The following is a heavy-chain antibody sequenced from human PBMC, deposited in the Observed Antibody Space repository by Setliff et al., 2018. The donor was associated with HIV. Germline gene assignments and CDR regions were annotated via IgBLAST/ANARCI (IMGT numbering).Heavy chain of an antibody. CDR2: LRSKIDGGTT. CDR1: GFTFSNAW. D-gene: IGHD3-10*01. J-gene: IGHJ4*02. Sequence: GGSLRLSCAASGFTFSNAWMNWVRQAPGKGLEWVARLRSKIDGGTTEYAAPVKGRFTISRDDSKNTLYLQMNSLKTEDTAVYYCTTTPYYYAYYFDYWGQGTLVTVSS. CDR3: TTTPYYYAYYFDY. V-gene: IGHV3-15*07.